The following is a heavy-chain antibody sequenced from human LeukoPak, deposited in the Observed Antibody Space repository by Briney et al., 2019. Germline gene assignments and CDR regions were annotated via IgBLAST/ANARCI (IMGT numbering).Heavy chain of an antibody. V-gene: IGHV3-33*01. CDR3: ARETGSYDSSGPTLDY. CDR1: GFTFSSYG. CDR2: IWYDGSNK. J-gene: IGHJ4*02. D-gene: IGHD3-22*01. Sequence: GGSLRLSCAASGFTFSSYGMHWVRQAPGKGLEWVAVIWYDGSNKYYADSVKGRFTISRDNSKNTLYLQMNSLRAEDTAVYYCARETGSYDSSGPTLDYWGQGTLVTVSS.